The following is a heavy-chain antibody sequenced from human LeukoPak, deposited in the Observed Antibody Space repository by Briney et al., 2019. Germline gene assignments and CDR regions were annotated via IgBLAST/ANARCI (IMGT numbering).Heavy chain of an antibody. CDR1: GASISNSTYY. D-gene: IGHD4-11*01. CDR2: ISYTESP. J-gene: IGHJ5*02. V-gene: IGHV4-39*07. Sequence: SETLSLTCSVSGASISNSTYYWGWIRQPPGKGLEWIGGISYTESPYFNPSLKSRVTMSLDTSKSQFSLKLSSVTATDTAVYYCARDQDYFDTWGQGTLVTVSS. CDR3: ARDQDYFDT.